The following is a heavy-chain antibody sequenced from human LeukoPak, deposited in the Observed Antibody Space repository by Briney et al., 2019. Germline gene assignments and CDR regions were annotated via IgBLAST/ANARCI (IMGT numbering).Heavy chain of an antibody. Sequence: PGGSLRLSCAASGFTVSSNYMSWVRQAPGKGLEWVSVIFSGGDTYYADYVKGRFTISTDNSTNTLYLQMNTMRDEDTTVYYCARASGYSGYDPFDYWGQGTLVTVSS. CDR1: GFTVSSNY. CDR2: IFSGGDT. D-gene: IGHD5-12*01. V-gene: IGHV3-53*01. J-gene: IGHJ4*02. CDR3: ARASGYSGYDPFDY.